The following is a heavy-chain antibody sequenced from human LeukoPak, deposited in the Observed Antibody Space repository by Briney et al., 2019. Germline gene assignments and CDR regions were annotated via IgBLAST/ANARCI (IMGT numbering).Heavy chain of an antibody. CDR3: AKNIGGLDY. Sequence: GGSLRLSCAASGFTFSSYATSWVRQAPGKGLEWVSAISGSDGSTYHADSVKGRFTISRDNSKNTLYLQMNSLRGEDTAVYYCAKNIGGLDYWGQGTLVTVSS. V-gene: IGHV3-23*01. CDR2: ISGSDGST. J-gene: IGHJ4*02. CDR1: GFTFSSYA. D-gene: IGHD3-10*01.